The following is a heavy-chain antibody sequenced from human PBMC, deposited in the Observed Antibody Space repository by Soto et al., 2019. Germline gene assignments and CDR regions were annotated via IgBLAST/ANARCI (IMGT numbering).Heavy chain of an antibody. Sequence: PGGSLRLSCAASGFTFRSYWMHWVRQAPGKGLVWVSHINGDGISTSYADSVKGRFTISRDNAKDTLYLQMNSLKPEDTAIYYGDYSDSIDMWGQGTMVTVSS. V-gene: IGHV3-74*01. CDR3: DYSDSIDM. D-gene: IGHD2-15*01. CDR2: INGDGIST. J-gene: IGHJ3*02. CDR1: GFTFRSYW.